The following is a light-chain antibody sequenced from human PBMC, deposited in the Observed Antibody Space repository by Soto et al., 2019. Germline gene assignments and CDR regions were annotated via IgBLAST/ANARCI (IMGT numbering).Light chain of an antibody. J-gene: IGLJ3*02. CDR3: SSYTRSSTWV. CDR2: EVS. V-gene: IGLV2-14*01. CDR1: SSDVDAYNY. Sequence: QSALTQPASVSGSPGQSITISCTGTSSDVDAYNYVSWYQQHPGKAPKLMIYEVSDRPSGVSNRFSGSKSGNTASLTISGLQAEDEADYYCSSYTRSSTWVFGGGTKLTVL.